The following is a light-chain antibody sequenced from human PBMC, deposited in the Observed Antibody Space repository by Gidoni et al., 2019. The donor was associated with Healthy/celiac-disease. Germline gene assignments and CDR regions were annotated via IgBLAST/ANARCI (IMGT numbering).Light chain of an antibody. J-gene: IGKJ1*01. Sequence: IQMTQSPSSLSGSVGDRVTITCRASQSISSYLNWSQQQPGKAPKLLIYSAASLQSGVPSRFSGSGSGTDFTLTISSLQPEDFATYYCQQRYSTPPWTFGQGTKVEIK. CDR2: SAA. V-gene: IGKV1-39*01. CDR3: QQRYSTPPWT. CDR1: QSISSY.